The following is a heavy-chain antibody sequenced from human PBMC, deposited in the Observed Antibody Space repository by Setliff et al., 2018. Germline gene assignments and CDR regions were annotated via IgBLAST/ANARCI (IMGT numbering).Heavy chain of an antibody. CDR1: GFSFGSYA. J-gene: IGHJ4*02. CDR3: VKDWQNYFDSSGYYGYYDY. Sequence: LRLSCVASGFSFGSYAMSWVRQAPGKGLEWVSALSGSGSNTFYADSVKGRFTISRDNSKKTLYLQMNSLRAEDTAVYYCVKDWQNYFDSSGYYGYYDYWGQGTLVTVSS. CDR2: LSGSGSNT. V-gene: IGHV3-23*01. D-gene: IGHD3-22*01.